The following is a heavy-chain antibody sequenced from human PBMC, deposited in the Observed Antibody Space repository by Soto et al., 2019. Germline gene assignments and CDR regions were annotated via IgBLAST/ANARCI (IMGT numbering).Heavy chain of an antibody. V-gene: IGHV3-30*18. J-gene: IGHJ4*02. CDR2: ISYDGSNK. CDR1: GFTFSSYG. CDR3: SKELRGYDILSLRDFEY. Sequence: QVQLVESGGGVVQPGRSLRLSCAASGFTFSSYGMHWVRQAPGKGLEWVAVISYDGSNKYYADSVKGRFTISRYNSKNTLYLQMHSLRAEDTAVYYCSKELRGYDILSLRDFEYWGQGTLVTVSS. D-gene: IGHD3-9*01.